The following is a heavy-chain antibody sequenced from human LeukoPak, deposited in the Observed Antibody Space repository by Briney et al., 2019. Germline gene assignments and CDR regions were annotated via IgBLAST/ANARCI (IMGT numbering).Heavy chain of an antibody. V-gene: IGHV3-7*05. Sequence: GGSLRLSCTASGFTFSDYWMSWVRQTPEKGLEWVANIKQDGSETMYVDSLKGRFTISRDNAQSSLYLQMNSLRAEDTAVYYCARDPYSSSWSYGMDVWGQGTTVTVSS. CDR3: ARDPYSSSWSYGMDV. J-gene: IGHJ6*02. CDR1: GFTFSDYW. CDR2: IKQDGSET. D-gene: IGHD6-13*01.